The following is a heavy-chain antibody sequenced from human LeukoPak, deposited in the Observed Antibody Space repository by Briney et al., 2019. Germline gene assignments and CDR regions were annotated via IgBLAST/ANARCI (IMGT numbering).Heavy chain of an antibody. D-gene: IGHD6-19*01. CDR1: GFTFSSYV. CDR3: AREGSRQWLAGGVDY. V-gene: IGHV3-23*01. CDR2: ILGSGAST. J-gene: IGHJ4*02. Sequence: GGSLILSCAASGFTFSSYVMSWVRQAPGKGLEWVSIILGSGASTYYADSVKGRFTISRDNSKNTLYLQMNSLRAEDTAVYYCAREGSRQWLAGGVDYWGQGTLVTVSS.